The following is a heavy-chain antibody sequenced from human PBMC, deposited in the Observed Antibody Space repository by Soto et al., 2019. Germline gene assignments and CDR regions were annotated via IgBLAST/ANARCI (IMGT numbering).Heavy chain of an antibody. V-gene: IGHV1-69*06. D-gene: IGHD3-22*01. J-gene: IGHJ6*02. CDR3: ASALLSHSYDSGGYDSYFHAMDV. Sequence: SSLKLSWKTSGGTFSSLDINWVRQAPGQGLEWMGGIIPISETTNYAQIFQGRVSIVADKSTSTAYMELSRLRSEDTAVYYCASALLSHSYDSGGYDSYFHAMDVWGQGTPVTVSS. CDR1: GGTFSSLD. CDR2: IIPISETT.